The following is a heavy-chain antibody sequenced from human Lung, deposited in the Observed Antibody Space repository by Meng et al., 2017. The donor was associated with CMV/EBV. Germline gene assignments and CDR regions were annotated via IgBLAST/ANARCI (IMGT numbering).Heavy chain of an antibody. D-gene: IGHD6-19*01. Sequence: GRVQWWGPGMGKPAGILSRSWALSGSSTSSSNRWRWGRQAQGKGREWIGEIKNSGSNNDNPSLTRRATIAVEKTKTHYSLKRGSGTAADTAVYYCASFPPPGKQWLVADYWGQGTLVTVSS. CDR2: IKNSGSN. V-gene: IGHV4-4*02. J-gene: IGHJ4*02. CDR3: ASFPPPGKQWLVADY. CDR1: GSSTSSSNR.